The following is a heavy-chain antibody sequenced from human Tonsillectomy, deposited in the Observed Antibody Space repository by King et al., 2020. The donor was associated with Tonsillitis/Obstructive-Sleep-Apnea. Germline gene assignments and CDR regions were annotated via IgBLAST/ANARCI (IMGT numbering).Heavy chain of an antibody. Sequence: VQLQESGPGLVKPSETLSLTCTVSGGSTSSYYWSWIRQPPGKGLEWIGYIYYSGSTKYNPSLKSRVTISVDTSKNQLSLKLSSVTAADTAVYHCAREALDAFDVWGQGTIVTVSS. CDR2: IYYSGST. V-gene: IGHV4-59*01. CDR1: GGSTSSYY. CDR3: AREALDAFDV. J-gene: IGHJ3*01.